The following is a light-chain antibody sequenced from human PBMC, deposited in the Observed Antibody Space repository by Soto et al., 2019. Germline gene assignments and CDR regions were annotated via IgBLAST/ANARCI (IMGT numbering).Light chain of an antibody. CDR1: HSVGNY. CDR2: GAS. J-gene: IGKJ5*01. V-gene: IGKV3-11*01. CDR3: QQRHMWPIT. Sequence: VLTQSPATLSLSPGERATLSCRASHSVGNYLAWYQQKPGQAPRLLIHGASKRATGIPARFSGSGSGTEFTLTISSLQSEDSAVYYCQQRHMWPITFGQGTRLEIK.